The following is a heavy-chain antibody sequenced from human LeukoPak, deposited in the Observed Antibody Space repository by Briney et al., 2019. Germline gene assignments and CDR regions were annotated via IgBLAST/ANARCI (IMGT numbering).Heavy chain of an antibody. D-gene: IGHD2-15*01. CDR1: GFTFSSYW. V-gene: IGHV3-7*01. J-gene: IGHJ4*02. CDR3: ARETWAAMSALSFDY. Sequence: GGSLRLSCAASGFTFSSYWMSWVRQAPGKGLEWVANINQDESKKQYVDSVKGRFTISRDNAKNSLYLQMNSLRAEDTAVYYCARETWAAMSALSFDYWGQGTLVTVSS. CDR2: INQDESKK.